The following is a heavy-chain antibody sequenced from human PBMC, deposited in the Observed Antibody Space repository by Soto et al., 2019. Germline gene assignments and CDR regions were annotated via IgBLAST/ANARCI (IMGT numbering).Heavy chain of an antibody. D-gene: IGHD2-15*01. V-gene: IGHV1-2*02. CDR1: GYTFTGYY. CDR2: INPNTGVT. J-gene: IGHJ5*02. CDR3: TTLRLHP. Sequence: ASVKVSCKASGYTFTGYYMYWVRQAPGQGIEWMGSINPNTGVTRHAQKFQDRVTMTRDTSINTAYMELPRLTSDDTAVYYCTTLRLHPWGQGTLVTVSS.